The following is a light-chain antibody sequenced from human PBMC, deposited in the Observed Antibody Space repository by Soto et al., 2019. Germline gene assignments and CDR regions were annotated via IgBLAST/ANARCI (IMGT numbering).Light chain of an antibody. J-gene: IGKJ1*01. CDR2: GAS. CDR3: QQYNKWPPT. V-gene: IGKV3D-15*01. CDR1: QTVNSN. Sequence: EIVLTQSPGTLSLSPGERVTLSCRASQTVNSNYLAWYQQRPGQAPRLLIYGASIRAAGIPDRFSGSGSGTEFTLTISSLQSEDFAVYYCQQYNKWPPTFGQGTKVDI.